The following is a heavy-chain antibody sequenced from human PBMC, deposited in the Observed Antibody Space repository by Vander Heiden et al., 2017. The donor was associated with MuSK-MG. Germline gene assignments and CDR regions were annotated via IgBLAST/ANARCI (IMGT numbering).Heavy chain of an antibody. CDR1: GGSISTSSYY. CDR2: MTNSATT. Sequence: QLPLPESGPGLVKPSETLSLSCTVSGGSISTSSYYCGWVRQPPGKGTVGSGGMTNSATTYYNPSLKSRVTLSGNTSKKQFSLNLSSVTAADKAVYYCARGLYSDSTGYYMDVWGKGTTVTVSS. J-gene: IGHJ6*03. V-gene: IGHV4-39*01. D-gene: IGHD3-22*01. CDR3: ARGLYSDSTGYYMDV.